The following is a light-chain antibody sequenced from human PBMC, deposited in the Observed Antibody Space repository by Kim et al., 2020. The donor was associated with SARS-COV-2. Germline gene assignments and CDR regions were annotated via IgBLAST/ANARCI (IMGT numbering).Light chain of an antibody. J-gene: IGLJ3*02. CDR1: SPNIGAGYD. V-gene: IGLV1-40*01. CDR3: QSYDSSLSVV. CDR2: GNH. Sequence: QSVLTQPPSVSGAPGQRVTISCTGSSPNIGAGYDVHWYQQLPGTAPKLLIYGNHNRPSGVPDRFYGSKSGTSASLAITGLQAEDEADYYCQSYDSSLSVVFGGGTKLTVL.